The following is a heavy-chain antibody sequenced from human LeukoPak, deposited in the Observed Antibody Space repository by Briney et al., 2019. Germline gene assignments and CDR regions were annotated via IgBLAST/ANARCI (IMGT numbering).Heavy chain of an antibody. D-gene: IGHD6-6*01. V-gene: IGHV3-7*01. Sequence: PGGSLRLPCAASGFTFISYWMSWVRQAPGKGLEWVANIKQDGSEKYYVDSVKGRFTISRDNAKNSLYLQMNSLRAEDTAVYYCARADSSIAARLSRSSIFNYYYYMDVWGKGTTVTVSS. J-gene: IGHJ6*03. CDR2: IKQDGSEK. CDR1: GFTFISYW. CDR3: ARADSSIAARLSRSSIFNYYYYMDV.